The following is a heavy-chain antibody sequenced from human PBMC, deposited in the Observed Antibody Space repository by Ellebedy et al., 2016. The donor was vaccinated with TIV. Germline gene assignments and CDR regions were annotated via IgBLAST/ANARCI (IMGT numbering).Heavy chain of an antibody. CDR1: GYTFTTYY. V-gene: IGHV1-46*01. CDR3: GRDDVPVTGALFYFHY. J-gene: IGHJ4*02. CDR2: INPSDGRR. Sequence: AASVKVSCKASGYTFTTYYIHWVRQAPGQGLEWMGRINPSDGRRSYAQKFQGRVTMTRDTSTSTVYMELSSLTSDDTAVYYCGRDDVPVTGALFYFHYWGQGTLVSVSS. D-gene: IGHD2-2*01.